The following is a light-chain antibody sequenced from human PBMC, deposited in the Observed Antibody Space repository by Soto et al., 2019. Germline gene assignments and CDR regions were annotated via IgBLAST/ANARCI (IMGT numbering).Light chain of an antibody. CDR2: EAS. Sequence: QSVLTQPASVSGSPGQSITISCTGTSSDVGGYRYVSWYQQHPGKAPKLLIYEASNRPSGVSNRFSGSKSGNTASLTISGVQAEDEADYYCRSYTGRGTTGGTNVLGNGTKLTV. J-gene: IGLJ1*01. CDR1: SSDVGGYRY. CDR3: RSYTGRGTTGGTNV. V-gene: IGLV2-14*01.